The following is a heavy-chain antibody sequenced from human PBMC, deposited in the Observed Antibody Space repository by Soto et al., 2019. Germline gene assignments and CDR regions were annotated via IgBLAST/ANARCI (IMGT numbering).Heavy chain of an antibody. CDR3: ARRQWLGPIDY. V-gene: IGHV1-18*04. CDR1: GDTFTSYG. CDR2: ISAYNGNT. Sequence: AAVKVSCKASGDTFTSYGISWVRQAPGQGLEWMGWISAYNGNTNYAQKLQGRVTMTTDTSTSTAYMELRSLRSDDTAVYYCARRQWLGPIDYWGQGTLVTVSS. D-gene: IGHD6-19*01. J-gene: IGHJ4*02.